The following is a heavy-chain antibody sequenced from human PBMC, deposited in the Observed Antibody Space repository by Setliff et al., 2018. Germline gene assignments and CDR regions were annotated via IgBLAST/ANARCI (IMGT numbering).Heavy chain of an antibody. D-gene: IGHD1-1*01. J-gene: IGHJ4*02. V-gene: IGHV4-59*08. CDR2: IYYSGIT. CDR3: ARQIDWNHHYFDD. Sequence: ASETLSLTCTVSGGSISSYYWSWIRQPPGKGLEWIAYIYYSGITNYNPSLKSRVTISIDTSKNQFSLKLSSVTAADAAVYYCARQIDWNHHYFDDWGQGTLVTVSS. CDR1: GGSISSYY.